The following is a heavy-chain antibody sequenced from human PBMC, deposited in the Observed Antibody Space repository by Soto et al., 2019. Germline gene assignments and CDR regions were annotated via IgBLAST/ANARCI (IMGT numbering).Heavy chain of an antibody. J-gene: IGHJ4*02. CDR3: ARFGLVTFDC. V-gene: IGHV3-21*01. CDR1: GFIFNTYS. Sequence: GGSLRLSCAASGFIFNTYSMDWVRQAPGKGLEWVASISPSGSYMYYGDSLKGRFTVSRDNAKNSLYLQMDSLRADDTAIYYCARFGLVTFDCWGQGTLVTAS. CDR2: ISPSGSYM. D-gene: IGHD3-3*01.